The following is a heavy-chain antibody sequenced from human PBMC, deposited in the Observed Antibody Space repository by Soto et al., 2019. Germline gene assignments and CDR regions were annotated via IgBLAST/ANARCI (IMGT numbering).Heavy chain of an antibody. CDR2: INTDIGYT. D-gene: IGHD3-10*01. J-gene: IGHJ4*02. V-gene: IGHV1-3*04. Sequence: ASVKVSCKASGGTFSSYAISWVRQAPGQRPEWMGWINTDIGYTRYSQRFQGRLIIIRDTSANTAYMELTSLRSEDTAVYYCARDTYYGSGSYNYFDYWGQGTVVTVSS. CDR1: GGTFSSYA. CDR3: ARDTYYGSGSYNYFDY.